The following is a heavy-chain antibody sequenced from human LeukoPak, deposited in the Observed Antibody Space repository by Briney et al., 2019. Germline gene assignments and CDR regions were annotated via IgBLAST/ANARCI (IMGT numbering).Heavy chain of an antibody. D-gene: IGHD5-12*01. Sequence: GGSLRLSCAASGFTFSGYAMSWVRQAPGKGLEWVSTVTGSAASTYYAESVKGRFTISRDNSKNTLYLQMNSLRAEDTAVYYCAKGRGYSGYDIDYWGQGTLVTVSS. J-gene: IGHJ4*02. CDR2: VTGSAAST. CDR3: AKGRGYSGYDIDY. CDR1: GFTFSGYA. V-gene: IGHV3-23*01.